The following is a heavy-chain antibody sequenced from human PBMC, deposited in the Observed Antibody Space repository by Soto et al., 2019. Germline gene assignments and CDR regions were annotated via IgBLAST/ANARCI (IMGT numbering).Heavy chain of an antibody. J-gene: IGHJ6*02. Sequence: QVQLVESGGGVVQPGRSLRLSCAASGFTFSSYGMHWVRQAPGKGLEWVAVISYDGSNKYYADSVKGRFTISRDNSKNTLYLQMNSLRAEDTAVYYCAKDQALKDYYYGMDVWGQGTTVTVSS. V-gene: IGHV3-30*18. CDR2: ISYDGSNK. CDR1: GFTFSSYG. CDR3: AKDQALKDYYYGMDV.